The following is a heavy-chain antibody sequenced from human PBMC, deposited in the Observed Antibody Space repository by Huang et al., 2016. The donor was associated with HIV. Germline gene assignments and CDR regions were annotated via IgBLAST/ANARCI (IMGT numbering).Heavy chain of an antibody. D-gene: IGHD3-10*01. CDR1: GYRFRSNW. CDR2: IYPGDSDT. CDR3: ARLIGSPSFYYGLDV. V-gene: IGHV5-51*01. J-gene: IGHJ6*02. Sequence: EVQLVQSGAEVKKPGASLKISCKGSGYRFRSNWIGWVRQMPGKGLEWRGSIYPGDSDTRYSPSFQGQVTISADKSINTAYLQWSSLKASDTAMYYCARLIGSPSFYYGLDVWGQGTTVTVSS.